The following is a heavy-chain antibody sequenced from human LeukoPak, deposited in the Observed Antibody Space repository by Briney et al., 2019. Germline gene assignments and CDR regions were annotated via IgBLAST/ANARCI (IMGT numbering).Heavy chain of an antibody. CDR2: IYYSGST. D-gene: IGHD3-3*01. CDR1: GGSISSYY. Sequence: SETLSLTCTVSGGSISSYYWSWIRQPPGRGLEWIGYIYYSGSTNYNPSLTSRVTISVGTSTNPFSLTLSSVNAADTAVYSCARLVTYEYDFWSGPYQFDYWGQGTLVTVSS. CDR3: ARLVTYEYDFWSGPYQFDY. J-gene: IGHJ4*02. V-gene: IGHV4-59*08.